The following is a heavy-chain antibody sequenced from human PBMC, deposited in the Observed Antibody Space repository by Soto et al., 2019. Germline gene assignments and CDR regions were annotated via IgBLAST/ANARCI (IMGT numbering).Heavy chain of an antibody. V-gene: IGHV1-18*01. CDR2: ISAYTDTP. CDR1: GYTFTNFG. CDR3: ARVMRGVEACFDP. D-gene: IGHD2-8*01. J-gene: IGHJ5*02. Sequence: ASVKVSCKASGYTFTNFGVTWVRRAPGQGLEWMGWISAYTDTPNYAQKFQGRVTMTIDTSTSTAYMELRSLTSDDTAVYYCARVMRGVEACFDPWGQGTLVTVSS.